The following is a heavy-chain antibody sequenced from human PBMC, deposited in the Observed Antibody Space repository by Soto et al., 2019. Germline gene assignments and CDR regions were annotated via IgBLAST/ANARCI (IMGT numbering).Heavy chain of an antibody. D-gene: IGHD3-10*01. J-gene: IGHJ5*02. CDR1: GDSITSYY. Sequence: SETLSLTCTVSGDSITSYYWSWIRQPPGKGPEWIGYIHYSGSTNYNPSLKSRVTISVDTSKNQFSLKLNSVTAADTAVYYCARGSESYYSANWFDPWGQGTLVTVSS. CDR3: ARGSESYYSANWFDP. CDR2: IHYSGST. V-gene: IGHV4-59*01.